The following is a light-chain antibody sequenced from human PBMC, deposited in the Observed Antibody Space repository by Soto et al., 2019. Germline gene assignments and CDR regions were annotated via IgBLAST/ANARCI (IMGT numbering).Light chain of an antibody. CDR1: QSVSSSY. J-gene: IGKJ1*01. V-gene: IGKV3-20*01. Sequence: EIVLTQSPGTLSLSPGERATLSCRASQSVSSSYLAWYQQKPGQAPRLLIYGASSRATGIPDRFSGSGSGTDFTLTISRLEPEVFAVYYCLHYGSSPVTFGQGTKVEIK. CDR3: LHYGSSPVT. CDR2: GAS.